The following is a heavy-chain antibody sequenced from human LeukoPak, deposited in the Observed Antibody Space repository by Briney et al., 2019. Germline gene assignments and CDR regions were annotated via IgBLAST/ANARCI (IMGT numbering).Heavy chain of an antibody. CDR3: ARDPLPTYYYGSGSFLFDY. J-gene: IGHJ4*02. Sequence: ASVKVSCKASGYTFIGYYMHWVRQAPGQGLEWMGWINPNSGGTNYAQKFQGRVTMTRDTSISTAYMELSRLRSDDTAVYYCARDPLPTYYYGSGSFLFDYWGQGTLVTVSS. CDR2: INPNSGGT. D-gene: IGHD3-10*01. CDR1: GYTFIGYY. V-gene: IGHV1-2*02.